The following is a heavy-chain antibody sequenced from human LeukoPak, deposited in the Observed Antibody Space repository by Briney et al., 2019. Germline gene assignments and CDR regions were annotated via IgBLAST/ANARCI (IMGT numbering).Heavy chain of an antibody. V-gene: IGHV4-39*01. Sequence: SETLSLTCTVSGGSISSNIHFWGWIRQPPGTRLEWIGSIYYTGTTYYTPSLKSRVTMSVDTSKSQFSLKLTSVTASDTAIYYCARQGSNWFDPWGQGTLVTVSS. CDR1: GGSISSNIHF. J-gene: IGHJ5*02. CDR3: ARQGSNWFDP. CDR2: IYYTGTT. D-gene: IGHD2-8*01.